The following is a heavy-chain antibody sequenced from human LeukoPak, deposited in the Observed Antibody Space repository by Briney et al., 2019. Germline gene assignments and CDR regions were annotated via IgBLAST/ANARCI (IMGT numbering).Heavy chain of an antibody. J-gene: IGHJ4*02. V-gene: IGHV3-53*01. D-gene: IGHD6-13*01. CDR1: GFTVSSNY. CDR2: IHSGGST. Sequence: PGGSLRLSCAASGFTVSSNYMSWVRQAPGKGLEWVSVIHSGGSTYYADSVKGRFTISRDNSKNTLYLQMNSLRAEDTAVYYCARARRPIAAAGTFFDYWGQGTLVTVSS. CDR3: ARARRPIAAAGTFFDY.